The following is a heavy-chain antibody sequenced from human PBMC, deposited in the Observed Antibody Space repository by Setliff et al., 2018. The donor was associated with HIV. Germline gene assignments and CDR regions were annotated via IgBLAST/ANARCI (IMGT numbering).Heavy chain of an antibody. Sequence: SETLSLTCSDPGESVSKHFWSWIRQSPVKGLAWIGYIFSGGSSSHSHSLKNRVSISVDTSKNEVFLNLKSVTAEDTALYYCAREITSNCSGCFCYPKSYYSDSWGQGSRVTVSS. CDR2: IFSGGSS. CDR3: AREITSNCSGCFCYPKSYYSDS. J-gene: IGHJ4*02. CDR1: GESVSKHF. D-gene: IGHD2-15*01. V-gene: IGHV4-59*02.